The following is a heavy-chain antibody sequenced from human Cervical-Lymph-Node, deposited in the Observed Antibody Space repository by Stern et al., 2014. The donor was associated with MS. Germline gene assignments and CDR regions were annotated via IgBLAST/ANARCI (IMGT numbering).Heavy chain of an antibody. CDR2: IIPILGPA. D-gene: IGHD2-2*02. J-gene: IGHJ3*02. CDR1: GGTLNKYA. Sequence: QVQLVQSGAEVKKPGSSVKVSCKTSGGTLNKYAISWVLQAPGQGLEWMGGIIPILGPANYAQKVQGRVTITADESTTTAYMELSSLTSEDTAIYYCAQAIENHLVYDFFDIWGQGTMVTVSS. CDR3: AQAIENHLVYDFFDI. V-gene: IGHV1-69*01.